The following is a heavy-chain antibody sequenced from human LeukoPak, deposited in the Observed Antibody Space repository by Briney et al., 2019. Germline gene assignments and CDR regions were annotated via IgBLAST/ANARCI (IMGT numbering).Heavy chain of an antibody. J-gene: IGHJ4*02. CDR2: INHSGST. CDR3: AREPDCSGGSCYRDY. Sequence: PSETLSLTCAVYGGSFSGYYWSWLRQPPGKGLEWLGEINHSGSTNYNPSLKSRVTISVDTSKNQFSLKLSSVTAADTAVYYCAREPDCSGGSCYRDYWGQGTLVTVSS. D-gene: IGHD2-15*01. CDR1: GGSFSGYY. V-gene: IGHV4-34*01.